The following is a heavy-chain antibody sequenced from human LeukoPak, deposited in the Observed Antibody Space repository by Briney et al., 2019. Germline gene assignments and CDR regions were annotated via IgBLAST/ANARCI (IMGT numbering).Heavy chain of an antibody. CDR3: TRGKGDQGWF. J-gene: IGHJ4*02. CDR1: GFTFGDYA. D-gene: IGHD2-15*01. CDR2: IRSKAYGGTT. Sequence: GGSLRLSCIASGFTFGDYAMSWFRQAPGKGLEWVGFIRSKAYGGTTEYAASVKGRFSISRDDSTSIAYLQMNSLKTEDTAVYYCTRGKGDQGWFWGQGTLVTVSS. V-gene: IGHV3-49*03.